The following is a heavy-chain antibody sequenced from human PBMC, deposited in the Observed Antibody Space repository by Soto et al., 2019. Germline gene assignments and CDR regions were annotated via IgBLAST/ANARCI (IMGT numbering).Heavy chain of an antibody. CDR3: AKGGGRGSGYYFVSPDNWFDP. J-gene: IGHJ5*02. Sequence: GGSLRLSCAASGFTFSSYAMSWVRQAPGKGLEWVSAISGSGGSTYYADSVKGRFTISRDNSKNTLYLQMNSLRAEDTAVYYCAKGGGRGSGYYFVSPDNWFDPWGQGTLVTVSS. V-gene: IGHV3-23*01. CDR2: ISGSGGST. CDR1: GFTFSSYA. D-gene: IGHD3-22*01.